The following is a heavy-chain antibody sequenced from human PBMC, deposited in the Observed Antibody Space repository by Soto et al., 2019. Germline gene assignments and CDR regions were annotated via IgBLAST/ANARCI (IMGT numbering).Heavy chain of an antibody. CDR3: VGGQYSFDP. CDR1: GFPFTSYG. Sequence: QVQLVESGGGVVQPGRSLRLSCAASGFPFTSYGMHWVREGPDKGLEWVAIISYDGSDKYYADSVKGRFTISRDNSKNTLYLQMNSLRPGDTELYYCVGGQYSFDPGGQETLVIVPS. D-gene: IGHD2-15*01. CDR2: ISYDGSDK. V-gene: IGHV3-30*03. J-gene: IGHJ5*02.